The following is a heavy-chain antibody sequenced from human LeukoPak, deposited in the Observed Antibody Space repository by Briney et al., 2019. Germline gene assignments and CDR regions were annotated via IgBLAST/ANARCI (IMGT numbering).Heavy chain of an antibody. CDR2: IKEDGSEK. CDR3: ARDPYTGGFGAFDV. V-gene: IGHV3-7*04. Sequence: GGSLRLSCAASGFXLNSFWMTWVRQAPGKGLEWVANIKEDGSEKVYVDSLKGRFTISRDNAKNALYLQMNSLRVEDTAIYYCARDPYTGGFGAFDVWGQGTMVTVSA. CDR1: GFXLNSFW. J-gene: IGHJ3*01. D-gene: IGHD1-1*01.